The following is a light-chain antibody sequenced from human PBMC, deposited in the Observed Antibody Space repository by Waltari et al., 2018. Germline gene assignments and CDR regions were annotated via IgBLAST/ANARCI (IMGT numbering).Light chain of an antibody. CDR3: ASYTSSYTWV. CDR2: GVS. Sequence: QSALTQPASVSGSPGQSITISCTGTNSDVGGYNYVSWFQQHPGTAPRLMLFGVSDRPSGVSNRFSGSKSGNTASLTISGLRAEDEAHYYCASYTSSYTWVFGGGTKLTVL. V-gene: IGLV2-14*03. J-gene: IGLJ3*02. CDR1: NSDVGGYNY.